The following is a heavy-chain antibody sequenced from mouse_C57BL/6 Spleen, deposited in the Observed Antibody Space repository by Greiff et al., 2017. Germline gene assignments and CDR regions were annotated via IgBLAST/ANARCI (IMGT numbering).Heavy chain of an antibody. D-gene: IGHD2-5*01. Sequence: QVQLQQPGAELVRPGSSVKLSCKASGYTFTSYWMDWVKQRPGQGLEWIGNIYPSDSETHYNQKFKDKATLTVDKSSSTAYMQLSSLTSEDSAVYYCAREGRSNWSAYWGQGTLVTVSA. V-gene: IGHV1-61*01. CDR2: IYPSDSET. CDR1: GYTFTSYW. CDR3: AREGRSNWSAY. J-gene: IGHJ3*01.